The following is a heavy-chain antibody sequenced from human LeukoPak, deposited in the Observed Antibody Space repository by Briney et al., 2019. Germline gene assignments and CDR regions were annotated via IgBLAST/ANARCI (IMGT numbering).Heavy chain of an antibody. CDR1: GLTFSSYG. CDR3: AKDAEVDTAMVSIDY. CDR2: ISYDGSNK. J-gene: IGHJ4*02. D-gene: IGHD5-18*01. V-gene: IGHV3-30*18. Sequence: PGGSLRLSCAASGLTFSSYGMHCVRQAPGKGLERVAVISYDGSNKYYADSVKGRFTISRHNSTNTLYLQMNSLRAEDTAVYYCAKDAEVDTAMVSIDYWGQGTLVTVSS.